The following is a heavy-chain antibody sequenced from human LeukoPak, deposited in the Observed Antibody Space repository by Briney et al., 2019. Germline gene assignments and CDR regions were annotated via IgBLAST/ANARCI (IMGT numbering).Heavy chain of an antibody. J-gene: IGHJ4*02. CDR3: ARVSACPRCHFDY. Sequence: QPGGSLRLSCAASGFTFSSYWMHWVRQAPGKGLVWVSRISPDGSSVIYADSVKGRFTISRDNAKNTLYLQMNSLRADDTAVYYCARVSACPRCHFDYWGQGTLVTVSS. CDR2: ISPDGSSV. V-gene: IGHV3-74*01. CDR1: GFTFSSYW. D-gene: IGHD6-19*01.